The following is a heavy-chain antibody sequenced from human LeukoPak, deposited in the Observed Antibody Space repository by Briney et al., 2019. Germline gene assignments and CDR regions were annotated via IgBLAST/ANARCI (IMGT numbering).Heavy chain of an antibody. CDR1: GFTLSSYG. J-gene: IGHJ4*02. V-gene: IGHV3-33*01. Sequence: PGRSLRLSCAASGFTLSSYGMHWVRQAPGKGLEWVAFIRHDGSKKYYGNYGQGRFTISRDNAKNTLYLQTKSLRGEDTAVYYCARDWSPMIGGAKGHPYFDDWGQGTLVTVS. CDR2: IRHDGSKK. CDR3: ARDWSPMIGGAKGHPYFDD. D-gene: IGHD3-16*01.